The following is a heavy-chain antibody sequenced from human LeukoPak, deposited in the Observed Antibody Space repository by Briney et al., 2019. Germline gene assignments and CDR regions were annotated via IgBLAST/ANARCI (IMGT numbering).Heavy chain of an antibody. CDR1: GFTFSDYY. V-gene: IGHV3-11*01. CDR2: ISSSGSTI. CDR3: ARDRAPYLQDAFDI. Sequence: GGSLRLSCAASGFTFSDYYMSWIRQAPGKGLEWVSYISSSGSTIYYADSVKGRFTISRDNAKNSLYLQMNSLRAEDTAVYYCARDRAPYLQDAFDIWGQGTMVTVSS. J-gene: IGHJ3*02. D-gene: IGHD5-24*01.